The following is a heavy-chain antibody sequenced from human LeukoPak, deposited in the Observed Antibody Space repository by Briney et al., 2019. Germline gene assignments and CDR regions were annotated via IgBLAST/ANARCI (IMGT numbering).Heavy chain of an antibody. D-gene: IGHD2-8*02. J-gene: IGHJ5*02. CDR1: GFTFSSYP. CDR3: ARDQVAYASWFDP. V-gene: IGHV3-21*01. CDR2: ISTTNSYI. Sequence: GESLRLSCAASGFTFSSYPLNWVRQAPGKGLEWVSSISTTNSYIYYADSVKGRFTISRDNAKNSLYLQMNSLRAEDTAVYYCARDQVAYASWFDPWGQGTLVTVSS.